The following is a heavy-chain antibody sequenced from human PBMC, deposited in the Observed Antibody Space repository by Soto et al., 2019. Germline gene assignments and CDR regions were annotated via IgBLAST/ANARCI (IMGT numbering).Heavy chain of an antibody. CDR2: IRSKAYGGTT. CDR1: GFTFGDYA. J-gene: IGHJ4*02. V-gene: IGHV3-49*03. Sequence: GGSLRLSCTASGFTFGDYAMSWFRQAPGKGLEWVGFIRSKAYGGTTEYAASVKGRFTISRDDSKSIAYLQMNSLKTEDTAVYYCTRQDWNYDTHFDYWGQGXLVTVYS. CDR3: TRQDWNYDTHFDY. D-gene: IGHD1-7*01.